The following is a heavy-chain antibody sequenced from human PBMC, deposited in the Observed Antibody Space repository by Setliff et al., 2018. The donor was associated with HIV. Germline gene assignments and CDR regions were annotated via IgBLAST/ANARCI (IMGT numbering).Heavy chain of an antibody. D-gene: IGHD2-8*02. J-gene: IGHJ3*01. CDR2: IYHRGGT. CDR1: GSSISSNSY. V-gene: IGHV4-38-2*02. CDR3: ARDTGVNVAPDGRGYHTFEF. Sequence: PSETLSLTCSVSGSSISSNSYWWAWIRQPPGKGLEYIGTIYHRGGTFNNPSLKSRVVMSVDTSKNQFSLKLTSVTAADTATYYCARDTGVNVAPDGRGYHTFEFWGRGTRVTGS.